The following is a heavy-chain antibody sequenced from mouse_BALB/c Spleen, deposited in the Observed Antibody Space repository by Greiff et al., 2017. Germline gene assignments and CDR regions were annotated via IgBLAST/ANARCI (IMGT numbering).Heavy chain of an antibody. V-gene: IGHV5-17*02. D-gene: IGHD1-1*01. CDR2: ISSGSSTI. Sequence: EVQRVESGGGLVQPGGSRKLSCAASGFTFSSFGMHWVRQAPEKGLEWVAYISSGSSTIYYADTVKGRFTISRDNPKNTLFLQMTSLRSEDTAMYYCARAPYYYGSSYYAMDYWGQGTSVTVSS. CDR1: GFTFSSFG. CDR3: ARAPYYYGSSYYAMDY. J-gene: IGHJ4*01.